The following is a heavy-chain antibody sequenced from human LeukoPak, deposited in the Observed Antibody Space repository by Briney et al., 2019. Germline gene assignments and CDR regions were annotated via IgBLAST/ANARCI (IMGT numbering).Heavy chain of an antibody. Sequence: KPSETLSLTCAVYGGSFSGYYWSWIRQPPGKGLEWIGEINHSGSTNYNPSLKSRVTISVDTSKNQFSLKLSSVTAADTAVYYCARALRAVTIFGVVINTRFDHWGQGTLVTVSS. V-gene: IGHV4-34*01. CDR1: GGSFSGYY. CDR2: INHSGST. CDR3: ARALRAVTIFGVVINTRFDH. J-gene: IGHJ4*02. D-gene: IGHD3-3*01.